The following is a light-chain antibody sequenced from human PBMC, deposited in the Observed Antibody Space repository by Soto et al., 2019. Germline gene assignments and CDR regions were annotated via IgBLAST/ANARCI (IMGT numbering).Light chain of an antibody. CDR3: GADHGSGSNFVV. CDR2: VGTGGIVG. CDR1: SGYSNYK. V-gene: IGLV9-49*01. Sequence: QLVLTQPPSASASLGASVTLTCTLSSGYSNYKVDWYQQRPGKGPRFVMRVGTGGIVGSKGDGIPDRFSVLGSGLNRSLTIKNIQEEDESDYHCGADHGSGSNFVVFGGGTQLTVL. J-gene: IGLJ2*01.